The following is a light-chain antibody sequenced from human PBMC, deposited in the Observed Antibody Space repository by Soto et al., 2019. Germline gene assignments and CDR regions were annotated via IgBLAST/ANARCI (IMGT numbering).Light chain of an antibody. CDR3: GTWDNSLSAGV. CDR1: SSNIGNND. V-gene: IGLV1-51*01. CDR2: DSN. J-gene: IGLJ2*01. Sequence: QSVLTQPPSLSAAPGQKVTISCSGSSSNIGNNDVSWYQQLPGTAPKLIIYDSNKRPSGIPVRFSGSKSGTSATLGITGLQTGDEADYYCGTWDNSLSAGVFGGGTKVTVL.